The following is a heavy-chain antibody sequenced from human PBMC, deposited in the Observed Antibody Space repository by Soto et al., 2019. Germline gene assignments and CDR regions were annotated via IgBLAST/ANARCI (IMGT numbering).Heavy chain of an antibody. CDR2: INHSGST. D-gene: IGHD3-10*01. CDR1: GGSFSGYY. J-gene: IGHJ6*02. Sequence: LPETLSLTCAVYGGSFSGYYWSWIRQPPGKGLEWIGEINHSGSTNYNPSLKSRVTISVDTSKNQFPLKLSSVTAADTAVYYCARLRDYYGSGSYRRNYYYGMDVWGQGTTVTVSS. V-gene: IGHV4-34*01. CDR3: ARLRDYYGSGSYRRNYYYGMDV.